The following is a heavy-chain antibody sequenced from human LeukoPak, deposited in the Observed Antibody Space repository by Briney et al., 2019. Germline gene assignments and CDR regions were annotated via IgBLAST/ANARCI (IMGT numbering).Heavy chain of an antibody. Sequence: PSETLSLTCAVSGYSISSSSYYWGWIRQPPGKGLEWIGSIYYSGSTYYNPSLKSRVTISVDTSKNQFSLKLSSVTAADTAVYYCARQKKNCSGGSCLNFDYWGQGTLVTVSS. CDR2: IYYSGST. J-gene: IGHJ4*02. CDR1: GYSISSSSYY. D-gene: IGHD2-15*01. V-gene: IGHV4-39*01. CDR3: ARQKKNCSGGSCLNFDY.